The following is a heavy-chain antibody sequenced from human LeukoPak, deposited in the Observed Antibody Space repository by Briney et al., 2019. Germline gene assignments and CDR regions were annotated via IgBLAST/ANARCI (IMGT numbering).Heavy chain of an antibody. V-gene: IGHV3-13*01. J-gene: IGHJ4*02. CDR1: GFTFSDYD. CDR2: IGTAGDT. CDR3: AGVAKERVGGVYYFDY. D-gene: IGHD1-1*01. Sequence: PGGSLRLPCAASGFTFSDYDMHWVRQATGKGLEWVSAIGTAGDTYYTGSVKGRFTISRENAKNSLYLQMNSLRAGDTAVYYCAGVAKERVGGVYYFDYWGQGTLVTVSS.